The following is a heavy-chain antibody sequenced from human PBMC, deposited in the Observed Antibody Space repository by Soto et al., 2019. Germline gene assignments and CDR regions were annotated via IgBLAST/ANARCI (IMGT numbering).Heavy chain of an antibody. D-gene: IGHD6-25*01. Sequence: EVQREESGGGLIQPGGSLRLSCAASGFTFSSNYMSWVRQAPGKGLEWVSVIYSGGRTYYADSVKGRFTISRDNSKNTLYLQMNSLRAEDTAVYYCATGDGYNQLDYWGQGTLVTVSS. CDR1: GFTFSSNY. V-gene: IGHV3-53*01. J-gene: IGHJ4*02. CDR2: IYSGGRT. CDR3: ATGDGYNQLDY.